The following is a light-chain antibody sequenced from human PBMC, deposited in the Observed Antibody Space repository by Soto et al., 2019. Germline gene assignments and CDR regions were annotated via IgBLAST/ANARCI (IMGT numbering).Light chain of an antibody. CDR3: QTWGTGILV. Sequence: QLVLTQSPSASASLGASVKLTCTLSSGHSSYAIAWHQQQPEKGPRYLMKLNSDGSHSKWDGIPDRFSGSSSGAERYLTISRLQSEDEADYYCQTWGTGILVFGGGTKLTVL. CDR1: SGHSSYA. V-gene: IGLV4-69*01. CDR2: LNSDGSH. J-gene: IGLJ3*02.